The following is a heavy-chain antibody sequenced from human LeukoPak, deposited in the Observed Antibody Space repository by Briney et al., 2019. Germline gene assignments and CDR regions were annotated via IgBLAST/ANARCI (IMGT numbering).Heavy chain of an antibody. V-gene: IGHV3-21*01. D-gene: IGHD1-26*01. Sequence: GGSLRLSCAASGFTFSSHSMNWARQAPGKGLEGVSSISTSSSYTFYADSVKGRFTISRDNARNSLYLQMNSLTAEDTAVYYCARDPYSGAYGDTYYYFMDVWGKGTTVTISS. CDR1: GFTFSSHS. J-gene: IGHJ6*03. CDR3: ARDPYSGAYGDTYYYFMDV. CDR2: ISTSSSYT.